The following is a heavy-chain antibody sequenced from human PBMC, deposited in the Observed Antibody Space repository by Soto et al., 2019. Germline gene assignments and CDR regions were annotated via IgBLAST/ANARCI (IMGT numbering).Heavy chain of an antibody. Sequence: SLRLSCAPSGFTFDDYAMHSVWQAPGKGLEWVSGISWNSGSIGYADSVKGRCTTSRDNAKNSLYLQMNSLRAEDTPLYSCAKALSTVTWPHYFDYWGQGPPVALS. CDR3: AKALSTVTWPHYFDY. J-gene: IGHJ4*01. CDR1: GFTFDDYA. CDR2: ISWNSGSI. D-gene: IGHD4-17*01. V-gene: IGHV3-9*01.